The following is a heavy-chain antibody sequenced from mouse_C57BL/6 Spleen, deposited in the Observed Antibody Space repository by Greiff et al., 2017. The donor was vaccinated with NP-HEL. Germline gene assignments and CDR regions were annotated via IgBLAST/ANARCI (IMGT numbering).Heavy chain of an antibody. J-gene: IGHJ3*01. CDR1: GYTFTGYG. D-gene: IGHD2-4*01. V-gene: IGHV1-15*01. Sequence: QVQLQQSGAELVRPGASVTLSCKASGYTFTGYGMHWVKQTPVHGLEWIGAIDPETGGTAYNQKFKGKALLTADKSSSTAYMELSSLTSEDSAVYYCTRSRDYDETWFAYWGQGTLVTVSA. CDR3: TRSRDYDETWFAY. CDR2: IDPETGGT.